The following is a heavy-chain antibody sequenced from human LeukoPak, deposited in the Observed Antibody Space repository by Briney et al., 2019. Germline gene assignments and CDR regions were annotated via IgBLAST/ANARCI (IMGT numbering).Heavy chain of an antibody. D-gene: IGHD6-13*01. CDR3: AKDTKSRPYSTPYYFDY. CDR2: ISAGGGST. Sequence: GGSLRLSCVASGFTFSSYAMSWVRQAPGKGLEWVSAISAGGGSTYYADSVKGRFTISRDNSRNTLYLQMNSLRAEDTAVYYCAKDTKSRPYSTPYYFDYWGQGTLVTVSS. J-gene: IGHJ4*02. CDR1: GFTFSSYA. V-gene: IGHV3-23*01.